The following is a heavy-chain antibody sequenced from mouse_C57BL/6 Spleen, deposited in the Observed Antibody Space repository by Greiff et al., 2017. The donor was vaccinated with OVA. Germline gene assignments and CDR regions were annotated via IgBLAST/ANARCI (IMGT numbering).Heavy chain of an antibody. CDR1: GSTFTDYY. J-gene: IGHJ2*01. V-gene: IGHV1-19*01. CDR3: ARGGNYVDY. Sequence: VQLQQSGPVLVKPGASVKMSCKASGSTFTDYYMNWVKQSHGKSLEWIGVINPYNGGTCYNQQFKGKATLTVDKSSSTAYMELNSLTSADSAVYYCARGGNYVDYWGQGTTLTVAS. CDR2: INPYNGGT.